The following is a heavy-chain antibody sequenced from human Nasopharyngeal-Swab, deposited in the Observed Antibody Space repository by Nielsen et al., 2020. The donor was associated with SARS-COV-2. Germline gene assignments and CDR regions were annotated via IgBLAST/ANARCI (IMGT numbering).Heavy chain of an antibody. J-gene: IGHJ4*02. V-gene: IGHV3-33*01. CDR3: ATLYSSSWYYFDY. CDR1: GFTFSSYG. Sequence: GESLKISYAASGFTFSSYGMHWVRQAPGKGLEWVAVIWYDGSNKYYADSVKGRFTISRDNSKNTLYLQMNSLRAEDTAVYYCATLYSSSWYYFDYWGQGTLVTVSS. D-gene: IGHD6-13*01. CDR2: IWYDGSNK.